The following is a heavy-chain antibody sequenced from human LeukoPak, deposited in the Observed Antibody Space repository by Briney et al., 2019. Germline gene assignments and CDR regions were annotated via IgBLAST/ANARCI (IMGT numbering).Heavy chain of an antibody. D-gene: IGHD4-17*01. V-gene: IGHV1-2*04. CDR1: GYTFTGYY. CDR2: INPNSGGT. CDR3: ARGSSTVTTAFDY. Sequence: ASVKVSCKASGYTFTGYYMHWVRQAPGQGLEWMGWINPNSGGTNYAQKFQGWVTMTRDTSISTAYMELSRLRSDGTAVYYCARGSSTVTTAFDYWGQGTLVTVSS. J-gene: IGHJ4*02.